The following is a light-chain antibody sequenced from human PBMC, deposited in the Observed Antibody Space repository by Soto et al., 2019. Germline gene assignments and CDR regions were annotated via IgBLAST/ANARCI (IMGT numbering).Light chain of an antibody. J-gene: IGKJ4*01. CDR2: AAS. V-gene: IGKV1-27*01. Sequence: DIQMTQSPSSLSASVGDRVTITCRASQDINNYLAWYQQKPGKVPKLLIYAASTLQSGVPSRFSGSGSGTDFTLTISSLKPEDVATYYCQKYNSAPPTFGGGTKVEIK. CDR3: QKYNSAPPT. CDR1: QDINNY.